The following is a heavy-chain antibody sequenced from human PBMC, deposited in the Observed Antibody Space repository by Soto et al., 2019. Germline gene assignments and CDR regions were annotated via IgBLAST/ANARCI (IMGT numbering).Heavy chain of an antibody. Sequence: GGSLRLSCAASGFTFSSYEMNWVRQAPGKGLEWVSYISSSGSTIYYADSVKGRFTISRDNAKNSLYLQMNSLRAEDTAVYYCASQVVPDAFDIWGQGTMVTVSS. CDR2: ISSSGSTI. CDR3: ASQVVPDAFDI. D-gene: IGHD2-15*01. V-gene: IGHV3-48*03. J-gene: IGHJ3*02. CDR1: GFTFSSYE.